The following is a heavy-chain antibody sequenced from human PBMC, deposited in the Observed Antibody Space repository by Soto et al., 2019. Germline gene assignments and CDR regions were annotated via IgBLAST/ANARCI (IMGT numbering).Heavy chain of an antibody. J-gene: IGHJ3*02. CDR2: IIPILGIA. V-gene: IGHV1-69*02. CDR3: ARQDYYDFNPFGSFDI. Sequence: LVNVSCKGAGGSFSVDTIGWVRQAHGQGLEWMGRIIPILGIANYAQKFQGRVTITADKSTSTAYMELSSLRSEDTAVYYCARQDYYDFNPFGSFDIWGQGTMVTVSS. D-gene: IGHD3-3*01. CDR1: GGSFSVDT.